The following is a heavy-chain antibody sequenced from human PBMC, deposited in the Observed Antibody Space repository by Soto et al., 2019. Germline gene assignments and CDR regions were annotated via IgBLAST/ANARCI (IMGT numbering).Heavy chain of an antibody. CDR1: GGTFSSYA. J-gene: IGHJ4*02. D-gene: IGHD3-22*01. Sequence: ASVKVSCKASGGTFSSYAISWVRQAPGQGLEWMGRIIPIFGTANYAQKFQGRVTITADESTSTAYMELNSLRSEDTAVYYCGAGDSSGYLWHYWGQGTLVTVSS. CDR3: GAGDSSGYLWHY. CDR2: IIPIFGTA. V-gene: IGHV1-69*13.